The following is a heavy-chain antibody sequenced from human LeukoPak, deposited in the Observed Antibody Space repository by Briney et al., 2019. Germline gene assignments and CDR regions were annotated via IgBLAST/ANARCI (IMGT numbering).Heavy chain of an antibody. CDR3: AKDMTYGDGKWEFDL. Sequence: GSLRLSCVASGFSLSSYATSWVRLPPGKGLQWVAGIYSDDSATFYKDAVKGRFTISKDTSKNTLYLQMNSLRDEDTAVYYCAKDMTYGDGKWEFDLWGQGTPVTVSS. CDR1: GFSLSSYA. J-gene: IGHJ5*02. V-gene: IGHV3-23*01. D-gene: IGHD2-21*02. CDR2: IYSDDSAT.